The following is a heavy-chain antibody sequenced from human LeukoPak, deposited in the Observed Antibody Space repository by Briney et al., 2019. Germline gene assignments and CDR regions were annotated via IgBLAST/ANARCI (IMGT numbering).Heavy chain of an antibody. Sequence: GGSLRLSCAASGFTFNFYGMHWVRQAPGKGLEWVAVIWDDGTLKYYSDSVKGRFNISRDNSKKMLYLEMNSLRAEDTALYFCARANQYDGTGHPHASDIWGQGTMVYVSS. CDR2: IWDDGTLK. CDR3: ARANQYDGTGHPHASDI. D-gene: IGHD3-22*01. CDR1: GFTFNFYG. V-gene: IGHV3-33*01. J-gene: IGHJ3*02.